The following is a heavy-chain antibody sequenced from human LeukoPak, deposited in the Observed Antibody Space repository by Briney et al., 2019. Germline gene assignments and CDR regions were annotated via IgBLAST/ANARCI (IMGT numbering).Heavy chain of an antibody. D-gene: IGHD6-6*01. J-gene: IGHJ4*02. Sequence: GGSLRLSCAASGFIFRNYAMHWVRQAPGKGLEWVTVIRYDGSNKYYAESVKGRFTISRDNSKNTMYLQMNSLRAEDTAAYYCAKAIHSSSSGVVDYWGQGTLVTVSS. CDR1: GFIFRNYA. CDR2: IRYDGSNK. V-gene: IGHV3-30*02. CDR3: AKAIHSSSSGVVDY.